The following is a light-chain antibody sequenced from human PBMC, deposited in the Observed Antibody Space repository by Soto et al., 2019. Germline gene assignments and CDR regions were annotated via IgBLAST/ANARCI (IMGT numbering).Light chain of an antibody. J-gene: IGLJ2*01. CDR1: SSDVGGFNY. V-gene: IGLV2-11*01. Sequence: QSALTQPASVSGSPGQSITISCTGTSSDVGGFNYVSWYQQHPGKAPKLMIYDVSKRPSGVPDRFSGSKSGNTASLTISGLQAEYEADYYCCSYAGSYTVVFGGGTKLTVL. CDR2: DVS. CDR3: CSYAGSYTVV.